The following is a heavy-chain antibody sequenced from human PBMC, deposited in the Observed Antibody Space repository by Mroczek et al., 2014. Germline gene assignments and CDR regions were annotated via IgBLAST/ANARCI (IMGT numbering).Heavy chain of an antibody. Sequence: SGAEVKKPGASVKVSCKASGYTFTGYYMHWVRQAPGQGLEWMGWINPNSGGTNYAQKFQGRVTMTRDTSISTAYMELSRLRSDDTAVYYCAIQQLRFLEWLFPDAFDIWGQGTMVTVSS. CDR2: INPNSGGT. V-gene: IGHV1-2*02. CDR1: GYTFTGYY. J-gene: IGHJ3*02. D-gene: IGHD3-3*01. CDR3: AIQQLRFLEWLFPDAFDI.